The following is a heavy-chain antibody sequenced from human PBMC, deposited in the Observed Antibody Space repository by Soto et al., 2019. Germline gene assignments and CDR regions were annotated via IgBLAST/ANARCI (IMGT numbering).Heavy chain of an antibody. V-gene: IGHV3-23*01. CDR1: GFTFSSYA. D-gene: IGHD3-10*01. CDR3: AKASVLWFGEQDWFDP. Sequence: GGSLRLSCAASGFTFSSYAMSWVRQAPGKGLEWVSAISGSGGSTYYADSVKGRFTISRDNSKNTLYLQMNSLRAEDTAVYYCAKASVLWFGEQDWFDPWGQGTLVTVSS. CDR2: ISGSGGST. J-gene: IGHJ5*02.